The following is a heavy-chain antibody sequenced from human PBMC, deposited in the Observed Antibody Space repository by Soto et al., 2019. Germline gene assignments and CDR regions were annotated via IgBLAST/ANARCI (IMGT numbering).Heavy chain of an antibody. Sequence: ASVKVSCKASGYTFTAFYMNWVRQAPGQGLEWMGWVNPNTGVTKYAQKFQGRVTMTRDTSINTAYMELSGLTSDDTAVYYCTTLRLDPWGQGTLVIVSS. CDR2: VNPNTGVT. J-gene: IGHJ5*02. CDR1: GYTFTAFY. CDR3: TTLRLDP. D-gene: IGHD3-9*01. V-gene: IGHV1-2*02.